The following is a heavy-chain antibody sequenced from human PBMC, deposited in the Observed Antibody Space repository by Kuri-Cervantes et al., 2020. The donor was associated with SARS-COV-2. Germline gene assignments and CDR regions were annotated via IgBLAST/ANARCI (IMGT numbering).Heavy chain of an antibody. V-gene: IGHV2-5*02. CDR1: GFSLSTSGVG. D-gene: IGHD3-9*01. J-gene: IGHJ4*02. CDR2: IYWDDDK. CDR3: ARTRILTGYSTKLLNFDY. Sequence: SGPTLVKPTATLTLTCTVYGFSLSTSGVGVVWFRQPPGKALEWLALIYWDDDKRYSPSLKTRLTISKDTSKNQVVLTMTNMDPVDTATYYCARTRILTGYSTKLLNFDYWGQGTLVTVSS.